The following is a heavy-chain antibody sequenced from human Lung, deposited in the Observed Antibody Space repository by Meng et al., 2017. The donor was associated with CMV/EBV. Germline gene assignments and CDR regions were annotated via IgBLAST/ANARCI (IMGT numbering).Heavy chain of an antibody. CDR3: AREGVYFDY. D-gene: IGHD3-16*01. V-gene: IGHV3-30*19. J-gene: IGHJ4*02. CDR2: ISFDGSSK. CDR1: GFTLSSYG. Sequence: GGSXRLSCAMSGFTLSSYGMHWVRQAPGKGLEWVALISFDGSSKYFADSVKGRFTISRDSSKNTLYLQMNTLRTEDTAIYFCAREGVYFDYWGQGTLVTVSS.